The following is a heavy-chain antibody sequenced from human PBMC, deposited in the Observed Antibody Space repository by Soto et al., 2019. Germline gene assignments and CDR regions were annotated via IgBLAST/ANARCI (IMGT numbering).Heavy chain of an antibody. CDR2: ISKGGTTD. D-gene: IGHD1-26*01. Sequence: QVQLVESGGGVVQPGGSLRLSCAASGFTLSNYGMQWVRQAPGKGLEWVAVISKGGTTDYYADAVKGRFTISRDNSKSTVFLQMDSLRPEDTAVYFCAKEGSGRHLSYDYWGLGTLVTVSS. V-gene: IGHV3-30*18. J-gene: IGHJ4*02. CDR3: AKEGSGRHLSYDY. CDR1: GFTLSNYG.